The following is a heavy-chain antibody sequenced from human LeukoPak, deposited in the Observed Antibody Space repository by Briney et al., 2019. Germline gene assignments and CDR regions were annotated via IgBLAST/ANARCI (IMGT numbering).Heavy chain of an antibody. CDR2: ISSSGSTI. D-gene: IGHD3-10*02. V-gene: IGHV3-48*03. J-gene: IGHJ4*02. CDR1: GFPFSSYE. Sequence: PGGALRLSCAASGFPFSSYEMNWVRQAPGKGLEWVSYISSSGSTIYYADSEKGRFTISRDNAKNSLYLQMNSLRAEDTAVYYCAELGITMIGGVWGQGNPVTVSS. CDR3: AELGITMIGGV.